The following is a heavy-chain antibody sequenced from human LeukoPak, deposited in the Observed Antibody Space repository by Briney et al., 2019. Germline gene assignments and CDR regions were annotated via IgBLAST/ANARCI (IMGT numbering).Heavy chain of an antibody. J-gene: IGHJ6*02. CDR1: GFTFSSYG. D-gene: IGHD3-3*01. V-gene: IGHV3-23*01. CDR2: ISGSGGST. Sequence: PGGSLRLSCAASGFTFSSYGMHWVRQAPGKGLEWVSAISGSGGSTYYADSVKGRFTISRDNSKNTLYLQMNSLRAEDTAVYYCAKDRSRTIFSLASYYYYGMDVWGQGTTVTVSS. CDR3: AKDRSRTIFSLASYYYYGMDV.